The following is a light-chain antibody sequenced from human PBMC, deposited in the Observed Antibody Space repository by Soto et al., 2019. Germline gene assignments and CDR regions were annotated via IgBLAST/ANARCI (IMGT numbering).Light chain of an antibody. J-gene: IGKJ5*01. CDR3: QQFDSLPST. CDR2: DGS. Sequence: DIQMTQSPSSLSASVGDRVTITCQASQDITNYLNWYQQKPGKAPRLLVYDGSNLDTGVPSRFSGSGSGTHVSFTISSLHPEDIATYYCQQFDSLPSTCGQGTRLEI. CDR1: QDITNY. V-gene: IGKV1-33*01.